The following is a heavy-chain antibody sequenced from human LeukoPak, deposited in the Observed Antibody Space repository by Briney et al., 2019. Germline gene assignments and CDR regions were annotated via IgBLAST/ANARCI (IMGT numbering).Heavy chain of an antibody. CDR2: IWYDGSNK. J-gene: IGHJ4*02. CDR1: GFTFSSYG. Sequence: GGSLRLSCAASGFTFSSYGMHWVRQAPGKGLEWVAVIWYDGSNKYYADSVKGRFTISRDNSKNTLYLQMNSLRAEDTAVYYCAKDPQDFYGSSGYRPERYWGQGTLVTVSS. CDR3: AKDPQDFYGSSGYRPERY. D-gene: IGHD3-22*01. V-gene: IGHV3-33*06.